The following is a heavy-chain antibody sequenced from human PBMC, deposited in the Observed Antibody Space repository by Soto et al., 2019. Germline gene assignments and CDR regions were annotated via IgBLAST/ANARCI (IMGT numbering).Heavy chain of an antibody. D-gene: IGHD2-21*02. CDR3: ARAWVVVTAPDY. CDR1: GYTFTSYA. Sequence: QVQLVQSGAEEKKPGASVKVSCKASGYTFTSYAMNWVRQAPGQRREWMGWINAGNGNTKYSQKFQGRVTITRDTSASTAYIELSRLRSEDTAVYYCARAWVVVTAPDYWGQGTLFTVSS. J-gene: IGHJ4*02. CDR2: INAGNGNT. V-gene: IGHV1-3*05.